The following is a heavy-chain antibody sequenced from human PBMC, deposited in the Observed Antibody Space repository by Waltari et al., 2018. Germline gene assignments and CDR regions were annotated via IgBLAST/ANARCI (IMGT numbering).Heavy chain of an antibody. CDR3: ARANTIFGVIRTWYYMDV. Sequence: QVQLQQWGAGLLKPSETLSLTCVVSGGSFSGYYWSGIRQPPGKGREWIGEINHSGRTNYNPSLKSRVTISIDTSKIQFSLKLRSVTVADTAVYYCARANTIFGVIRTWYYMDVWGKGTPVTVSS. V-gene: IGHV4-34*01. CDR2: INHSGRT. CDR1: GGSFSGYY. J-gene: IGHJ6*03. D-gene: IGHD3-3*01.